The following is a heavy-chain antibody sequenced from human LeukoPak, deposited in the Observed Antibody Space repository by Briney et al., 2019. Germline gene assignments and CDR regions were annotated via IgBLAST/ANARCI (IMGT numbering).Heavy chain of an antibody. CDR2: ISGSGGST. V-gene: IGHV3-23*01. CDR1: GFTFSSYA. D-gene: IGHD2-15*01. Sequence: GGSLRLSCAASGFTFSSYAMSWVRQAPGKGLEWVSAISGSGGSTYYADSVKGRFTISRDNSKNTLYLQMNSLRAEDTAVYYCAKIQIYCSGGSCYSGYFDYWGQGTLVTVSS. J-gene: IGHJ4*02. CDR3: AKIQIYCSGGSCYSGYFDY.